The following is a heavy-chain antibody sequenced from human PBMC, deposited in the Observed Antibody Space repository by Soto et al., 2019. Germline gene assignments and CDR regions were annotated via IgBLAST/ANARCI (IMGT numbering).Heavy chain of an antibody. V-gene: IGHV3-7*01. Sequence: EVQLVESGGGLVHPGGSLRLSCAASGFIFSSYWMSWVRQAPGKGLEWVASINQDGSEKYSVAAVKGRFTISRDDAKNSLFLQRNSLRAEDTAVYYCARGNGYCSSTSCQPFDYCGQGALVTVSS. J-gene: IGHJ4*02. CDR1: GFIFSSYW. CDR3: ARGNGYCSSTSCQPFDY. CDR2: INQDGSEK. D-gene: IGHD2-2*01.